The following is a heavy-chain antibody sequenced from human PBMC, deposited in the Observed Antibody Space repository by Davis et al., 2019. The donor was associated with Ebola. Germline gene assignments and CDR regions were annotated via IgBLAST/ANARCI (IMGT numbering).Heavy chain of an antibody. Sequence: GGSLRLSCAASGFTFSRYSMNWVRQAPGKGLAWVAVISYDGSNKYYADSVKGRFTISRDNSKNTLYLQMNSLRAEDTAVYYCARVSGSLPGYWGQGTLVTVSS. CDR3: ARVSGSLPGY. J-gene: IGHJ4*02. V-gene: IGHV3-30*03. CDR1: GFTFSRYS. CDR2: ISYDGSNK. D-gene: IGHD3-10*01.